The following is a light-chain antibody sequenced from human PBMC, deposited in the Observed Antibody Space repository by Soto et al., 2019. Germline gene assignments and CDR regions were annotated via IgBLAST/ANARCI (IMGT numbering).Light chain of an antibody. CDR1: QSVSSN. CDR3: QQYNNWPQT. V-gene: IGKV3-15*01. Sequence: EIVMTQSPATLSFSPGERATLSCLSSQSVSSNLAWYQQKPGQAPRLLIYGASTRATGIPARFSGSRSGTEFTLTISSLQSEDFAVYYCQQYNNWPQTFGQGTKVDI. J-gene: IGKJ1*01. CDR2: GAS.